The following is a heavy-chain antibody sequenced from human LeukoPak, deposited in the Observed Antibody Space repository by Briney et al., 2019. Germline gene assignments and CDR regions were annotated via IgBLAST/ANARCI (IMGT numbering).Heavy chain of an antibody. CDR2: IKQDGSEK. V-gene: IGHV3-7*01. D-gene: IGHD2-2*01. CDR1: GFPFSRYW. Sequence: GGSLRLSCAASGFPFSRYWMSWVRQAPGKGLEWVANIKQDGSEKYYVDSVKGRFTISRDNAKNSLYLQMNSLRAEDTAVYCARDDCSSISCYHNWFDPWGQGTLVTVSS. CDR3: ARDDCSSISCYHNWFDP. J-gene: IGHJ5*02.